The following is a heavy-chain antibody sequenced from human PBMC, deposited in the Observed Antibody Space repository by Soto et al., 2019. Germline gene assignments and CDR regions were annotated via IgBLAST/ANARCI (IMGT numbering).Heavy chain of an antibody. CDR3: AKDRGAGLRFLEWLRPGMDV. V-gene: IGHV3-30*18. CDR1: GFTFSSYG. D-gene: IGHD3-3*01. J-gene: IGHJ6*02. CDR2: ISYDGSNK. Sequence: PGGSLRLSCAASGFTFSSYGMHWVRQAPGKGLEWVAVISYDGSNKYYADSVKGRFTISRDNSKNTLYLQMNRLRAEDTAVYYCAKDRGAGLRFLEWLRPGMDVWGQGTKVTVYS.